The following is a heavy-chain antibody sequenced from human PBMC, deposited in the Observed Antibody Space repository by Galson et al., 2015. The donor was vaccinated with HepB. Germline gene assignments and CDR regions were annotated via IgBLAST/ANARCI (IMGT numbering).Heavy chain of an antibody. Sequence: SLRLSCAASGFTFSSYAMHWVRQAPGKGLEWVAVISYDGSNKYYADSVKGRFTISRDNSKNMLYLQMNSLRAEDMAIDYCAQGGLRNPRYYWGQGALVTVSS. J-gene: IGHJ4*02. V-gene: IGHV3-30*04. CDR3: AQGGLRNPRYY. CDR2: ISYDGSNK. CDR1: GFTFSSYA. D-gene: IGHD2-15*01.